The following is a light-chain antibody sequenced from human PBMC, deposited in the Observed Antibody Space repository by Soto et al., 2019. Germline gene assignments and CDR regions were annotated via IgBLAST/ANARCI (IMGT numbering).Light chain of an antibody. CDR3: SAYTVSRNYV. CDR1: SSDVGAYNF. J-gene: IGLJ1*01. CDR2: NVY. Sequence: SALPPPASVSGSPGQSITISCAGTSSDVGAYNFVSWHQQHPGKAPKLIIYNVYDRPSGISYRFSGSKSGNTASLTISGLQGEEDADYYCSAYTVSRNYVFGTGTKVTVL. V-gene: IGLV2-14*03.